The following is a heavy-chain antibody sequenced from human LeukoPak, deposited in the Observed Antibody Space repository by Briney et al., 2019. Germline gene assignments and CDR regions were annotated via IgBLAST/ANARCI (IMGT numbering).Heavy chain of an antibody. CDR3: AKSNYGGNSNWFDP. J-gene: IGHJ5*02. V-gene: IGHV3-30*18. Sequence: GGSLRLSCAASGFTFSSYGMHWVRQAPGKGLEWVAVISYDGSNKYYADSVKGRFTISRDNSKNTLYLQMNSLRAEDTAVYYCAKSNYGGNSNWFDPWGQGTLVTVSS. D-gene: IGHD4-23*01. CDR1: GFTFSSYG. CDR2: ISYDGSNK.